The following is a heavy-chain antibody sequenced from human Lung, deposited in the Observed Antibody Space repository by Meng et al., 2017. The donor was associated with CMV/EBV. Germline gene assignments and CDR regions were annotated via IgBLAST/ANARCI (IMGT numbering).Heavy chain of an antibody. J-gene: IGHJ4*02. V-gene: IGHV3-7*01. CDR3: AERWI. CDR1: GLTFRKSG. Sequence: GGSLALSSAASGLTFRKSGMSWLRQVPGKGLEWVADISGDGREIYYVDSVKGRFTVSRDNAKNSLFLQMDSLRREDTAVYYCAERWIWGPGTLVTVSS. D-gene: IGHD1-1*01. CDR2: ISGDGREI.